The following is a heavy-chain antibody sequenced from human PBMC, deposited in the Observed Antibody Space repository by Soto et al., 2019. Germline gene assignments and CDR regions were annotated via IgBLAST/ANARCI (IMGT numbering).Heavy chain of an antibody. D-gene: IGHD2-2*01. V-gene: IGHV3-53*01. CDR1: GFTVSNTY. J-gene: IGHJ5*02. Sequence: GGSLRLSCAASGFTVSNTYITWVRQPPWKGLECVSVIYTAGGTNYADSVKGRFIISRDNSKNTLYLQMNSLRAEDAAVYYCARALPVAKGGFDQWGKGTMVTVSS. CDR2: IYTAGGT. CDR3: ARALPVAKGGFDQ.